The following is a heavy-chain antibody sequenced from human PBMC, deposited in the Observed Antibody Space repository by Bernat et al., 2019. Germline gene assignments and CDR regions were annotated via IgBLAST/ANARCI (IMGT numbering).Heavy chain of an antibody. CDR2: INHSGST. V-gene: IGHV4-34*01. CDR3: ARGLSSSWYRELDY. Sequence: QVQLPQWGAGLLKPSETLSLTCAVYGGSFSGYYWSWIRQPPGKGLEWIGEINHSGSTNYNPSLKSRVTISVDTSKNQFSLKLSSVTAADTAVYYCARGLSSSWYRELDYWGQGTLVTVSS. CDR1: GGSFSGYY. J-gene: IGHJ4*02. D-gene: IGHD6-13*01.